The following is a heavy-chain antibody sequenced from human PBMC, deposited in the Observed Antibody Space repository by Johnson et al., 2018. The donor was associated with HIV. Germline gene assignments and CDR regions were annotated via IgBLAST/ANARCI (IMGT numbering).Heavy chain of an antibody. CDR2: ISFDGSNY. D-gene: IGHD5-18*01. J-gene: IGHJ3*02. V-gene: IGHV3-30*14. CDR3: AREDTAVVIKRAFDI. CDR1: GFTFSSYA. Sequence: QVQLVESGGGLVQPGGSLRLSCAASGFTFSSYAMHWVRQAPGKGLEWVTVISFDGSNYYYTESVKGRFTISRDNSKNTLYLQMNSLRAEDTAVYYCAREDTAVVIKRAFDIWGQGTMVTVSS.